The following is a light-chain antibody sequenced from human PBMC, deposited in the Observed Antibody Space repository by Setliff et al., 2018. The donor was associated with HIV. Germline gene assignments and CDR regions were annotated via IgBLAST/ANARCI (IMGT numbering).Light chain of an antibody. J-gene: IGLJ1*01. V-gene: IGLV2-14*01. CDR1: SSDVGGYNH. CDR2: EVR. CDR3: SSYAITNTLP. Sequence: SVLTQPASVSGSPGQPITISCTGTSSDVGGYNHVSWYQQHPGKAPKLIIYEVRNRPSGVSSRFSGSKSGNTASLTISGLQADDEAEYYCSSYAITNTLPFGTGTKVTVL.